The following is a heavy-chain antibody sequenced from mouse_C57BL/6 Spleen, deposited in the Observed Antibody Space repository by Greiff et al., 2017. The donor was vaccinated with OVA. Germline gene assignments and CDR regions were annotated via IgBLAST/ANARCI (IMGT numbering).Heavy chain of an antibody. J-gene: IGHJ2*01. CDR1: GYTFTDYE. V-gene: IGHV1-15*01. D-gene: IGHD2-1*01. CDR3: TRRGVYYGNYVDY. CDR2: IDPETGGT. Sequence: VQLQQSGAELVRPGASVTLSCKASGYTFTDYEMHWVKQTPVHGLEWIGAIDPETGGTAYNQKFKGKAILTADKSSSTAYMELRSLTSEDSAVYYCTRRGVYYGNYVDYWGQGTTLTVSS.